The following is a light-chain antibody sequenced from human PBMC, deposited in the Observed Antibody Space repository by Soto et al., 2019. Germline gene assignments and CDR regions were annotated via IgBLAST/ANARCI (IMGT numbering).Light chain of an antibody. J-gene: IGKJ1*01. CDR3: QQYSSKWT. CDR2: KAS. CDR1: ESISSW. Sequence: DIQMTQSPSTLSASVGDRVTITCRASESISSWLAWFQQKPGKAPKLLIYKASILQSGVSSRFSGSESGTEFPLTISSLQPDAFATYFCQQYSSKWTFGQGTKVEIK. V-gene: IGKV1-5*03.